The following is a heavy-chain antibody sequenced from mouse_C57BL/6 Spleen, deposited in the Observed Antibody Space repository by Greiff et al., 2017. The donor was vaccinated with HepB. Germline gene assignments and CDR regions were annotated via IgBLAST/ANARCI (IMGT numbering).Heavy chain of an antibody. D-gene: IGHD3-2*02. CDR2: INPSTGGT. CDR1: GYSFTGYY. CDR3: AKTELRLPFAY. V-gene: IGHV1-42*01. J-gene: IGHJ3*01. Sequence: EVQGVESGPELVKPGASVKISCKASGYSFTGYYMNWVKQSPEKSLEWIGEINPSTGGTTYNQKFKAKATLTVDKSSSTAYMQLKSLTSEDSAVYYCAKTELRLPFAYWGQGTLVTVSA.